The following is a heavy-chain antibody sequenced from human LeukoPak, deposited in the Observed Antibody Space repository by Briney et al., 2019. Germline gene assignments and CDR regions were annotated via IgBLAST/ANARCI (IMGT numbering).Heavy chain of an antibody. V-gene: IGHV4-30-2*01. CDR2: INHSGST. CDR3: ARFNWGYDY. J-gene: IGHJ4*02. Sequence: PSETLSLTCAVSSGSISSGGYSWSWIRQPPGKGLEWIGEINHSGSTNYNPSLKSRVTISVDTSKNQFSLKLSSVTAADTAVYYCARFNWGYDYWGQGTLVTVSS. D-gene: IGHD7-27*01. CDR1: SGSISSGGYS.